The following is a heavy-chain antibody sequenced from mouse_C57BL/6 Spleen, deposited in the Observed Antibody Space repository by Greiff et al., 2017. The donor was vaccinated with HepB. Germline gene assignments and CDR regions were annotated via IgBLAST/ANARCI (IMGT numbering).Heavy chain of an antibody. J-gene: IGHJ2*01. CDR3: ARDKTTVGFDY. CDR2: ISDGGSYT. V-gene: IGHV5-4*01. Sequence: EVKVVESGGGLVKPGGSLKLSCAASGFTFSSYAMSWVRQTPEKRLEWVATISDGGSYTYYPDNVKGRFTISRDNAKNNLYLQMSHLKSEDTAMYYCARDKTTVGFDYWGQGTTLTVSS. D-gene: IGHD1-1*01. CDR1: GFTFSSYA.